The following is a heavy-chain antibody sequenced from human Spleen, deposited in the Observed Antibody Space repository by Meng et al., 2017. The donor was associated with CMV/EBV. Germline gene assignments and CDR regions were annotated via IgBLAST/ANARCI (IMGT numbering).Heavy chain of an antibody. V-gene: IGHV3-21*01. CDR2: ISSSSSYI. D-gene: IGHD2-2*01. CDR1: GFTFSSYS. J-gene: IGHJ4*02. Sequence: GESLKISCAASGFTFSSYSMNWVRQAPGKGLEWVSSISSSSSYIYYADSVKGRFTISRDNAKNSLYLQMSSLRAEDTAVYYCASKFRTVDYWGQGTLVTVSS. CDR3: ASKFRTVDY.